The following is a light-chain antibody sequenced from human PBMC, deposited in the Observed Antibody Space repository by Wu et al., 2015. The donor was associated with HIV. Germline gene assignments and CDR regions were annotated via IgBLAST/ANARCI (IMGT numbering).Light chain of an antibody. CDR3: HHSVPSSQT. CDR2: GTF. Sequence: TLSLSPGQTATLXCRASQSVSAPHLAWYHQKSGRGPRLLIYGTFNRASGVPDRFNGSGSGTHFTLTISRLEPEDFGLYYCHHSVPSSQTFGQGTSLEIK. CDR1: QSVSAPH. V-gene: IGKV3-20*01. J-gene: IGKJ2*01.